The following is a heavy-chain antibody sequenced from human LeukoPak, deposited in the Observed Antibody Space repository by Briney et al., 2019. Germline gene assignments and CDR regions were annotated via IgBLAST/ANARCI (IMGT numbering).Heavy chain of an antibody. CDR1: GGSLSGYY. J-gene: IGHJ5*02. CDR3: ARTYSNYVSLNWFDP. Sequence: PSETLSLTCAVYGGSLSGYYWSRIRQPPGKGLEWIGEINHSGSTNYNPSLKSRVTISVDTYKNQFSLKLSSVTAADTAVYYCARTYSNYVSLNWFDPWGQGTLVTVSS. D-gene: IGHD4-11*01. CDR2: INHSGST. V-gene: IGHV4-34*01.